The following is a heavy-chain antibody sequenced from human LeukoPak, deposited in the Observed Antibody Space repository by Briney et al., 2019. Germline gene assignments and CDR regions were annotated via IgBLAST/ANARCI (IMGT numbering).Heavy chain of an antibody. J-gene: IGHJ6*03. V-gene: IGHV1-18*01. CDR1: GYTFTTYG. CDR3: ARAKVGCSSTSCYPQDYYYYYMDV. D-gene: IGHD2-2*01. Sequence: ASVEVSCKASGYTFTTYGISWVRQAPGQGLEWMGWTSSYNGNTNYAQKLQGRVTMTTDTSTSTAYMELRSLRSEDTAVYYCARAKVGCSSTSCYPQDYYYYYMDVWGKGTTVTVS. CDR2: TSSYNGNT.